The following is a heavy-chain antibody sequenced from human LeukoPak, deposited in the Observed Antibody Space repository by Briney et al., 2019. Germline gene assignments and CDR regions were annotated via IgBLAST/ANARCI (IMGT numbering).Heavy chain of an antibody. D-gene: IGHD3-10*01. CDR1: GSSISSYY. Sequence: SETLSLTCTVCGSSISSYYWNWMRQPAGKGLEWIGRIYSSGSTNYNPSLKSPVTMSVDTSKNQFSLKPSSVTAADTAVYYCARDPSSFGGRFDPWGQGTLVAVSS. J-gene: IGHJ5*02. CDR3: ARDPSSFGGRFDP. V-gene: IGHV4-4*07. CDR2: IYSSGST.